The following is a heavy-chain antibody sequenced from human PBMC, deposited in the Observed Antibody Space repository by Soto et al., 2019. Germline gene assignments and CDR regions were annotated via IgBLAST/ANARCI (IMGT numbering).Heavy chain of an antibody. D-gene: IGHD2-2*02. V-gene: IGHV1-46*01. CDR2: INPSGGST. Sequence: ASVKVSCKASVYTFTSYYMHWVRQAPGQGLEWMGIINPSGGSTSYAQKFQGRVTMTRDTSTSTVYMELSSLRSEDTAVYYCASWTRCSSTSCYNGPGVAFDIWGQGTMVTVSS. CDR1: VYTFTSYY. J-gene: IGHJ3*02. CDR3: ASWTRCSSTSCYNGPGVAFDI.